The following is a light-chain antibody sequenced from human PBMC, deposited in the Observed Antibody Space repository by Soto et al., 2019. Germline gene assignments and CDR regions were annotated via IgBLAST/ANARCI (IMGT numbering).Light chain of an antibody. CDR2: DDN. J-gene: IGLJ1*01. Sequence: QSALTQPPSVSGAPGHRVTISCAGSSSNIGGNSVSWYQQLPGTAPKLLIYDDNKRPSGIPDRFSGSKSGTSATLGITGFQTGDEADYYCGSWDSSLSAYVFGTGTKVTV. V-gene: IGLV1-51*01. CDR1: SSNIGGNS. CDR3: GSWDSSLSAYV.